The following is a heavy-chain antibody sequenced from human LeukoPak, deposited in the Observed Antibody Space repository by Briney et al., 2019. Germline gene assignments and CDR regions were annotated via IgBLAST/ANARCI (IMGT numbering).Heavy chain of an antibody. V-gene: IGHV4-39*01. CDR3: ARHAVYYFDY. Sequence: SETLSLTCTVSGGSISSSSYYWGWIRQPPGKGLEWIGSIYYSGGTYYNPSLKSRVTISVDTSKNQFSLKLSSVTAADTAVYYCARHAVYYFDYWGQGTLVTVSS. CDR1: GGSISSSSYY. J-gene: IGHJ4*02. CDR2: IYYSGGT.